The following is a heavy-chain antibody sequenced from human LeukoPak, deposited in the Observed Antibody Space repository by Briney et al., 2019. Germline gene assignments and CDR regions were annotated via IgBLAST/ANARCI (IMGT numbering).Heavy chain of an antibody. J-gene: IGHJ3*02. CDR1: GFTFSKDW. V-gene: IGHV3-15*01. Sequence: PGGSLRLSCAGSGFTFSKDWISWVRQAPGKGLEWVGRIKNKIDGGTTDDAAPVKGRFTISRDDSKNTLYLQMNSLKTEDTAVYYCTTYNDRDAFDIWGQGTMVTVSP. CDR2: IKNKIDGGTT. CDR3: TTYNDRDAFDI. D-gene: IGHD1-14*01.